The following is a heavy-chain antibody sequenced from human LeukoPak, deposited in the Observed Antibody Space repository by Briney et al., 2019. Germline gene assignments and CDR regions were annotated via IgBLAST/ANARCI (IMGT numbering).Heavy chain of an antibody. J-gene: IGHJ4*02. Sequence: GGSLTLSCAASGCTFSSYWLHWVRLVPGKGLVWVARINPGGSSITYADSVKGRFTISRDNAKNTLYLQMDSLTAEDTGVYYCARSNQADDYWGQGTLVTVSS. CDR1: GCTFSSYW. CDR2: INPGGSSI. D-gene: IGHD1-14*01. CDR3: ARSNQADDY. V-gene: IGHV3-74*01.